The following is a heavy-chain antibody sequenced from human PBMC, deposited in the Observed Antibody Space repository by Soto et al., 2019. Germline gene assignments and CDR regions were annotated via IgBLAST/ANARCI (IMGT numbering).Heavy chain of an antibody. D-gene: IGHD6-13*01. CDR2: IKSKTDGGTT. V-gene: IGHV3-15*07. Sequence: PGGSLRLSCAASGFTFSNAWMNWVRQAPGKGLEWVGRIKSKTDGGTTDYAAPVKGRFTISRDDSKNTLYLQMNSLKTEDTAVYYCTTDPAAGYNWFDPWGQGTLVTVSS. CDR3: TTDPAAGYNWFDP. J-gene: IGHJ5*02. CDR1: GFTFSNAW.